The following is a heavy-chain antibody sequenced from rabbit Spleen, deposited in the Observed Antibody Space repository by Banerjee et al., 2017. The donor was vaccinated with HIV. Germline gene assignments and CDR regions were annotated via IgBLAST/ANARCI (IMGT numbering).Heavy chain of an antibody. D-gene: IGHD5-1*01. CDR3: ARRLSEGALDP. V-gene: IGHV1S45*01. J-gene: IGHJ2*01. CDR2: INAGSDAT. CDR1: GFPFSNKAV. Sequence: QEQLVESGGDLVKPGASLTLTCIASGFPFSNKAVMCWVRQAPGKGLEWIACINAGSDATYYASWAKGRFTISKTSSTTVTLQMTSLTAADTATYFCARRLSEGALDPWGPGTLVTVS.